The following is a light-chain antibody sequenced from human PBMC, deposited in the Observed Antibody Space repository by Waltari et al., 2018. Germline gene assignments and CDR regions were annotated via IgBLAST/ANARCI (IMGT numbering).Light chain of an antibody. V-gene: IGLV2-23*02. CDR2: DVN. CDR1: SSDVGIYNL. CDR3: CSYAGSAITV. J-gene: IGLJ2*01. Sequence: QSALTQTATVSGSPGQSITISCTGTSSDVGIYNLVSWYQQHPGKAPTLIIYDVNKRPSGVSNRFSGSKSGNTASLTISGLQAADEANYYCCSYAGSAITVFGGGTKVTVL.